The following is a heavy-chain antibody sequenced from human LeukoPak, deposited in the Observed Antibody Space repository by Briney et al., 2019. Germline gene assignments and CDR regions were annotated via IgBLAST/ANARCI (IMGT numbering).Heavy chain of an antibody. V-gene: IGHV3-30*02. Sequence: GGSLRLSCAASGFAFSSYAMSWVRQAPGKGLEWVAFIQYDGSKKYYADSVKGRFTISRDNSKNTLYLQMDSLRAEDTAVYYCARDYYNLGGHHFDYWGQGSLVTVSS. D-gene: IGHD3-9*01. J-gene: IGHJ4*02. CDR1: GFAFSSYA. CDR2: IQYDGSKK. CDR3: ARDYYNLGGHHFDY.